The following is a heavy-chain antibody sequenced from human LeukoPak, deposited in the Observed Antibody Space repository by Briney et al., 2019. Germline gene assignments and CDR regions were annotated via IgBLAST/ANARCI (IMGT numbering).Heavy chain of an antibody. Sequence: ASVKVSCKASGYTFTGYYMHWVRQAPGQGLEWMGWINPNSGGTNYAQKFQGRVTMTRDTSISTAYMELSRLRSDDTAVYYCASTPALGYCSGGSCYSWGQGTLVTVSS. V-gene: IGHV1-2*02. CDR2: INPNSGGT. J-gene: IGHJ4*02. CDR3: ASTPALGYCSGGSCYS. CDR1: GYTFTGYY. D-gene: IGHD2-15*01.